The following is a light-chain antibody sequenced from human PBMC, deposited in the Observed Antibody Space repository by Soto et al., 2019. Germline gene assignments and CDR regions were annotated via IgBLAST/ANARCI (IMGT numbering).Light chain of an antibody. CDR1: QSVGNN. Sequence: EMVVELARATLSVPQGERTTLSCRASQSVGNNLAWYQQKPGQAPRLLIYGAYTRATGIPARFSGSGSGTDFTLTISGLQSEDFAVYYCQHYNYWPPKTFGQGTK. V-gene: IGKV3-15*01. CDR2: GAY. CDR3: QHYNYWPPKT. J-gene: IGKJ1*01.